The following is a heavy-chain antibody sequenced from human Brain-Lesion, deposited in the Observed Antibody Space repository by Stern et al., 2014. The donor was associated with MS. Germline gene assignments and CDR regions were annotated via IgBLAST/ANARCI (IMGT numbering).Heavy chain of an antibody. V-gene: IGHV4-31*03. J-gene: IGHJ4*02. D-gene: IGHD3-3*01. CDR3: ARVTEFLRFFYPDY. Sequence: VQLVESGPGLVKPSQTLSLTCTVSGGAVSSGDRYWSWIRQHPEKGLEWIGYISYSGNTYYNPSLESRVTISMDRPKNPFSLKLRSVTAADTAVYYCARVTEFLRFFYPDYWGRGIRVTVSS. CDR1: GGAVSSGDRY. CDR2: ISYSGNT.